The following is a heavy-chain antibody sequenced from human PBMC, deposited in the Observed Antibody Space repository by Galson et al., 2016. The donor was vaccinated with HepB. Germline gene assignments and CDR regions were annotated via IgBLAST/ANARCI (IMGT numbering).Heavy chain of an antibody. J-gene: IGHJ5*02. Sequence: SLRLYCAASGFTFSIYAMNWVRQPPGKGLEWVSTVMGSGVTTYYADSVKGRFTVSRDNFRNTVYLQMNSLRAEDTAVYYCAKEFGREYYGSSGPWGQGTLVTVSS. V-gene: IGHV3-23*01. D-gene: IGHD3-22*01. CDR2: VMGSGVTT. CDR1: GFTFSIYA. CDR3: AKEFGREYYGSSGP.